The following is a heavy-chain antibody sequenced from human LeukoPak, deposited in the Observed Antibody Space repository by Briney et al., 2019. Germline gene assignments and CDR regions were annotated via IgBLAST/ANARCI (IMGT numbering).Heavy chain of an antibody. CDR2: INHRGST. CDR3: ARVRRYYDSIGYCSGYYYGMDV. D-gene: IGHD3-22*01. CDR1: GGSFSGYY. Sequence: SETLSLTCAVYGGSFSGYYWSWIRQPPGKGLEWLGEINHRGSTNYNPSLKSRVTISEDTSKRQFSLKLSSVTAADTAVYYCARVRRYYDSIGYCSGYYYGMDVWGQGTTVTVSS. J-gene: IGHJ6*02. V-gene: IGHV4-34*01.